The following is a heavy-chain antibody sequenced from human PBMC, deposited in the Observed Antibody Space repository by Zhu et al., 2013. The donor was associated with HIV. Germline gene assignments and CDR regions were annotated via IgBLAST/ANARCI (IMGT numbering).Heavy chain of an antibody. CDR1: GFTFTSSA. CDR2: IVVGSGNT. V-gene: IGHV1-58*01. D-gene: IGHD6-19*01. J-gene: IGHJ4*02. CDR3: AAEVGSGSSGWRYYFDY. Sequence: QMQLVQSGPEVKKPGTSVKVSCKASGFTFTSSAVQWVRQARGQRLEWIGWIVVGSGNTNYAQKFQERVTITRDMSTSTAYMELSSLRSEDTAVYYCAAEVGSGSSGWRYYFDYWGQGTLVTVSS.